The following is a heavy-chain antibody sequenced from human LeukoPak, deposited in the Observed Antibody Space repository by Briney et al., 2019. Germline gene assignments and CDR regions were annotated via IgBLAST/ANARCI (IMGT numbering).Heavy chain of an antibody. CDR3: ARDRYYVPDY. CDR2: ITSDGRTT. CDR1: GFTFSSYG. V-gene: IGHV3-74*01. J-gene: IGHJ4*02. D-gene: IGHD3-10*02. Sequence: PGGTLRLSCAASGFTFSSYGMNWFRQGPGKGLVWVSRITSDGRTTIYADSVKGRFSISRDNSKNTLYLQMNSLRAEDTAVYYCARDRYYVPDYWGQGTLVTVSS.